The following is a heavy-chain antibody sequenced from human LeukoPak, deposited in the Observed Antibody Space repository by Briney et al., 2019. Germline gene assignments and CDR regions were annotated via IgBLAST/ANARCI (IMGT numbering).Heavy chain of an antibody. CDR2: INHGGSS. J-gene: IGHJ4*02. D-gene: IGHD2-15*01. Sequence: SETLSITCTVSGGSISSSSYYWGWIRQPPGKGLEYIASINHGGSSYYNPSLKSRVTISVDTSKNQFSLKLNSVTAADTAVYYCARGSPYQKWGQGTLVTVSS. V-gene: IGHV4-39*01. CDR3: ARGSPYQK. CDR1: GGSISSSSYY.